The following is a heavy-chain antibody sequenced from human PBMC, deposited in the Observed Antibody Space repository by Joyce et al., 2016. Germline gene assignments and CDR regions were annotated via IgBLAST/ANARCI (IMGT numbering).Heavy chain of an antibody. CDR3: AREVAHIEHYFDY. CDR1: GGFISSGPYY. J-gene: IGHJ4*02. V-gene: IGHV4-31*03. CDR2: IYYSGST. Sequence: QVQLQESGPGLVKPSQTLSLPCTVSGGFISSGPYYWSWIRQHPGKGLEWIGFIYYSGSTYYNPSLQSRVTISVDTSKNQFSLKLSSVTAADTAVYYCAREVAHIEHYFDYWGQGTLVTVSS.